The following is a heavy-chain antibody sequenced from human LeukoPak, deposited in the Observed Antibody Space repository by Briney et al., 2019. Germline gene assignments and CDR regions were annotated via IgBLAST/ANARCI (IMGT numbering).Heavy chain of an antibody. CDR2: INPGNSHT. CDR3: ACGWSYFDY. CDR1: GYTFTSYA. D-gene: IGHD6-19*01. J-gene: IGHJ4*02. Sequence: EASVKVSCKASGYTFTSYAMNWVRQAPGQRLEWMGWINPGNSHTQYSQMFQGRVTITRDTSAGTAYMELSSLRSEDTAVYYCACGWSYFDYWGQGTLVTVSS. V-gene: IGHV1-3*01.